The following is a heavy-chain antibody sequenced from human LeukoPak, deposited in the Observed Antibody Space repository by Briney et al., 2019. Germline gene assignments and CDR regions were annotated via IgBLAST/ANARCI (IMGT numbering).Heavy chain of an antibody. D-gene: IGHD6-6*01. J-gene: IGHJ3*02. CDR1: GGTFTSYA. CDR3: ARDPIYSSSSRAFDI. CDR2: IIPIFGTA. Sequence: GSSVKVSCKASGGTFTSYAISWVRQAPGQGLEWMGGIIPIFGTANYAQKFQGRVTITADESTSTAHMELSSLRSEATAVYYCARDPIYSSSSRAFDIWGQGTMVTVSS. V-gene: IGHV1-69*01.